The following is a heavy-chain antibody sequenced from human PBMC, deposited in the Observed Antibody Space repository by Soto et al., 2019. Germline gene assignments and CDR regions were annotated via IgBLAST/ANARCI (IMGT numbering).Heavy chain of an antibody. D-gene: IGHD3-10*01. CDR2: ISGSSGST. Sequence: GGSLRLSCAASGFTFSSYTMSWVRQAPGKGLEWVSAISGSSGSTYYADSVKGRFTISRDKSKNTLYLQMNSLRAEDTAVYYCTKDQVVRGVIITYYFDYCGQGTMVTVYS. J-gene: IGHJ4*02. V-gene: IGHV3-23*01. CDR3: TKDQVVRGVIITYYFDY. CDR1: GFTFSSYT.